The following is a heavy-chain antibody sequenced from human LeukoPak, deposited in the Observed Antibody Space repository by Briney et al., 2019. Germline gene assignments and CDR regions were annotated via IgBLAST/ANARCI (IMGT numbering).Heavy chain of an antibody. CDR1: GXTFSRYW. CDR2: INSDGSST. Sequence: GGSLRLSCAASGXTFSRYWMHWVRQAPGKGLVWVSRINSDGSSTSYADSVKGRFTISRDNPKNTLYLQMNSLRAEDTAVYYCARKEGGSFDYWGQGSLVTVSS. CDR3: ARKEGGSFDY. V-gene: IGHV3-74*01. D-gene: IGHD2-15*01. J-gene: IGHJ4*02.